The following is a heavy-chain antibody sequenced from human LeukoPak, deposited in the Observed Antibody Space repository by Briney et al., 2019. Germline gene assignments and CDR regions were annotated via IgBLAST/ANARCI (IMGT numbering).Heavy chain of an antibody. J-gene: IGHJ4*02. CDR2: IHPGTGDT. Sequence: ASVKVSCKASRHTFTTYYIHWVRQAPGQGLEWMGWIHPGTGDTNYAQKFQDRVTVTRDTSIATAYMDLIRLTSDDTAVYYCASYASGYNWLRVWGQGTLVTVSS. D-gene: IGHD1-1*01. CDR1: RHTFTTYY. CDR3: ASYASGYNWLRV. V-gene: IGHV1-2*02.